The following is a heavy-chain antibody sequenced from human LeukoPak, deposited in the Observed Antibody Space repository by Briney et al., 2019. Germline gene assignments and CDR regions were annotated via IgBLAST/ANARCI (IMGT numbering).Heavy chain of an antibody. D-gene: IGHD4-17*01. Sequence: GGSLRLSCAASGFTFSDYYMSWIRQAPGEGLEWVSYISSSSSYTNYADSVKGRFTISRDNAKNSLYLQMNSLRAEDTAVYYCARDSTYGDYVPLWAFDIWGQGTMVTVSS. CDR3: ARDSTYGDYVPLWAFDI. J-gene: IGHJ3*02. V-gene: IGHV3-11*06. CDR1: GFTFSDYY. CDR2: ISSSSSYT.